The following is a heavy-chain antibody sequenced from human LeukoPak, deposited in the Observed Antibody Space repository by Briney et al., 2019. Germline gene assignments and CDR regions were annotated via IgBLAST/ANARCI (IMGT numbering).Heavy chain of an antibody. CDR2: INPNSGNT. V-gene: IGHV1-8*03. D-gene: IGHD4-17*01. Sequence: GASVKVSCKASGYTFTNYEINWVRHATGQGLEWMGWINPNSGNTGYLQKFQGRVTITRKTSINTAYMDLSSLRSKDTAVYYCARVPPYGPQHYWGQGTLVTVSS. CDR1: GYTFTNYE. J-gene: IGHJ4*02. CDR3: ARVPPYGPQHY.